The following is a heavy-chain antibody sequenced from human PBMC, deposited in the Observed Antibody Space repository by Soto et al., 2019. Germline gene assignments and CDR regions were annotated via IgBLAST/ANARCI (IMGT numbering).Heavy chain of an antibody. V-gene: IGHV4-34*01. Sequence: SETLSLTCAVYGGSFSGYYWSWIRQPPGKGLEWIGEVNHSGSTNYNPSLKSRVTISVNTSKNQFSLKLSSVTAADTAVYYCARGGGYDILTGYSPDYYYYGMDVWGQGTTVTVSS. CDR1: GGSFSGYY. D-gene: IGHD3-9*01. CDR3: ARGGGYDILTGYSPDYYYYGMDV. J-gene: IGHJ6*02. CDR2: VNHSGST.